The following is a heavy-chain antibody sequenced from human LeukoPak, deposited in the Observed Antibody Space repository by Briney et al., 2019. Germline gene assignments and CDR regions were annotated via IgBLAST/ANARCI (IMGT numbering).Heavy chain of an antibody. CDR2: ISAYNGNT. Sequence: GASVKVSCKASGYTFTSYDINWVRQATGQGLEWMGWISAYNGNTNYAQKLQGRVTMTTDTSTSTAYMELRSLRSDDTAVYYCARRSPTRVSVWAFDIWGQGTMVTVSS. D-gene: IGHD5/OR15-5a*01. CDR1: GYTFTSYD. CDR3: ARRSPTRVSVWAFDI. J-gene: IGHJ3*02. V-gene: IGHV1-18*01.